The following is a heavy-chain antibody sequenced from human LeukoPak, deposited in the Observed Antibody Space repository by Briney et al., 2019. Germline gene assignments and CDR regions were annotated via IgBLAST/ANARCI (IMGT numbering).Heavy chain of an antibody. J-gene: IGHJ4*02. CDR3: ARGGHFVY. CDR1: GDSVSSNNAA. D-gene: IGHD6-25*01. CDR2: TYYRSKWYN. Sequence: SQTLSLTCAISGDSVSSNNAAWNWMRQSPSRGLEWLGRTYYRSKWYNDYAVSVKSRIRINPDTSKNQYSLQLNSVSPEDTAVYYCARGGHFVYWGQGTLVTVSS. V-gene: IGHV6-1*01.